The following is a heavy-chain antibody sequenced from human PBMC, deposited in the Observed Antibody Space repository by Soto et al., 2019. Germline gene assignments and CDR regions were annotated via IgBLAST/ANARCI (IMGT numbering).Heavy chain of an antibody. J-gene: IGHJ4*02. D-gene: IGHD5-12*01. CDR3: ANGYSGYERWVY. V-gene: IGHV3-23*01. Sequence: GGSLRLSCAASGFTFSSYAMSWVRQAPGKGLEWVSAISGSGGSTYYADSVKGRFTISRYNSKNTLYLQMNSLRAEDTAVYYCANGYSGYERWVYWGQGTLVTVSS. CDR2: ISGSGGST. CDR1: GFTFSSYA.